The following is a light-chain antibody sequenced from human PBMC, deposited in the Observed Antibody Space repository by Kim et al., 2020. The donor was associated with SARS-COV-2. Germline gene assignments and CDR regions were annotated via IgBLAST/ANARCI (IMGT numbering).Light chain of an antibody. V-gene: IGLV1-51*01. J-gene: IGLJ3*02. CDR2: DNN. Sequence: QSVLTQPPSVSAAPGQKVTISCSGSSSNIGNNYVSWYQQLPGTAPKLLIYDNNKRPSGIPDRFSGSKSGTSATLGITGLQTGDEADYNCGTWDSSLSAWVFGGGTQLTVL. CDR1: SSNIGNNY. CDR3: GTWDSSLSAWV.